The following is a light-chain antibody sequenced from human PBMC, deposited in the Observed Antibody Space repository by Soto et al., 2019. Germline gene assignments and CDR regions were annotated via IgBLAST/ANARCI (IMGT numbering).Light chain of an antibody. CDR3: SSYPSSTTPCV. CDR1: SSEIGSYNR. J-gene: IGLJ1*01. V-gene: IGLV2-18*02. CDR2: EVS. Sequence: QSVLTQPPSVSGSPGQSVTISCTGNSSEIGSYNRVSWYQQPPGTAPKLMIYEVSNRPSGVPDRFSGSKSGNTASLTISGLQAEDEADYYCSSYPSSTTPCVFGTGTKVTVL.